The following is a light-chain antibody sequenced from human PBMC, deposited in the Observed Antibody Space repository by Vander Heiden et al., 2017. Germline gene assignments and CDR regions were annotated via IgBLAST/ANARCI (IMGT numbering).Light chain of an antibody. V-gene: IGKV3-11*01. CDR3: QLWNNKPRST. CDR2: DAS. J-gene: IGKJ3*01. Sequence: PRLLIYDASNRAIRIPARFSGSGSGTDFTLPINSLVPEDFGIYYCQLWNNKPRSTFGHGTRVDIK.